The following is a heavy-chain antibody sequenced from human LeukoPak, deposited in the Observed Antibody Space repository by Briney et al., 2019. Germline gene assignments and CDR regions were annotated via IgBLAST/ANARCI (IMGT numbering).Heavy chain of an antibody. CDR2: IYYSGST. V-gene: IGHV4-30-4*08. CDR3: ARDLVVIATKYAPTL. Sequence: PSETLSLXCTVSGGSISSGDYYWSWIRQPPVKGLECIGYIYYSGSTYYNPSLKSRVTISVDTSKNQFSLKLSSVTAADTAVYYCARDLVVIATKYAPTLWGQGTMVTVSS. CDR1: GGSISSGDYY. D-gene: IGHD2-21*01. J-gene: IGHJ3*01.